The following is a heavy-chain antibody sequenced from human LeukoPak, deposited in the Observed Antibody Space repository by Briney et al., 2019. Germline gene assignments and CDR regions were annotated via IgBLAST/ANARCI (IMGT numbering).Heavy chain of an antibody. V-gene: IGHV1-69*04. D-gene: IGHD5-12*01. CDR1: AGTFIIYA. J-gene: IGHJ3*02. CDR3: ARDLYSGHEGNAFDI. CDR2: IIPISGIA. Sequence: SVNVTFTASAGTFIIYAITWMRQAPAQGLEWMGRIIPISGIANYVQKFQGRVTIIADKSTSTAYMELSSLRSEDTAVYYSARDLYSGHEGNAFDIWGQGTMVTVSS.